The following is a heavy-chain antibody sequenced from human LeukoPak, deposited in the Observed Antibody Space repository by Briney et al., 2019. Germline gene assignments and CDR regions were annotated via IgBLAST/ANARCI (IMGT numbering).Heavy chain of an antibody. CDR2: IYYSGST. Sequence: SETLSLTCTVSGGSISSGGYYWSWIRQHPGKGLEWIGYIYYSGSTYYNPSLKSRVTISVDTSKNQFSLKLSSVTAADTAVYYCARTARGITIFGVVIYNWFDPWGQGTLVTVSS. D-gene: IGHD3-3*01. CDR1: GGSISSGGYY. CDR3: ARTARGITIFGVVIYNWFDP. J-gene: IGHJ5*02. V-gene: IGHV4-31*03.